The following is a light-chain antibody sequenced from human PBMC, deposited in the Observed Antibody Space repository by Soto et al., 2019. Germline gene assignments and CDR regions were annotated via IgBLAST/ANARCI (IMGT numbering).Light chain of an antibody. J-gene: IGLJ2*01. Sequence: QSALTQPPSASGSPGQSVTLSCTGTSSDIGGYNYVYWYQQHPGKAPKLMIYEVTKRPSGVPDRFSGSKSGNTASLTVSGSGVQAEDESYYSSQPGNNSLGVFGGGTKLTVL. CDR2: EVT. V-gene: IGLV2-8*01. CDR3: SSQPGNNSLGV. CDR1: SSDIGGYNY.